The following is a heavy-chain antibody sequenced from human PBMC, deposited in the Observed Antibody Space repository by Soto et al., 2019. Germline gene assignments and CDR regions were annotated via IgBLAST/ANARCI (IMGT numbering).Heavy chain of an antibody. D-gene: IGHD3-16*02. J-gene: IGHJ4*02. CDR3: AKWYDYVCGSYRDYFDY. CDR2: ISGSGGST. Sequence: PGGSLRLSCAASGFTFSSYAMSWVRQAPGKGLEWVSAISGSGGSTYYADSVKGRFTISRDNSKNTLYLQMNSLRAEDTAVYYCAKWYDYVCGSYRDYFDYWGQGTLVTVSS. V-gene: IGHV3-23*01. CDR1: GFTFSSYA.